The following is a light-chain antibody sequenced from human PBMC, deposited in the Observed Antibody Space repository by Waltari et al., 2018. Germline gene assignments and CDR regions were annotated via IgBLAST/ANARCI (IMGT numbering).Light chain of an antibody. CDR1: QTIRTTY. CDR3: QQYDISPLT. J-gene: IGKJ4*01. CDR2: GTF. V-gene: IGKV3-20*01. Sequence: EIVLTQSPGTLSLSPGDRATLSCRTSQTIRTTYLAWYQQKPGQAPTLLIYGTFSRATGIPDRFTGSGSGTDFSLTISSLEAEDFATYYCQQYDISPLTFGGGTKVEIK.